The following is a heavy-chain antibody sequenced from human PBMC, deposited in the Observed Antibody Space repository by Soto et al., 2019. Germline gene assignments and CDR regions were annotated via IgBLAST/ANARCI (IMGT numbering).Heavy chain of an antibody. Sequence: QVQLVQSGAEVKKSGSSVKVSCKASGGTFNSHTISWLRQAPGQGLEWMGRFIPIVGIANYAQKVQGGRVTFTAVKSPNTAYMELSSLTSGDTAVYYCARDWATIGDNYYGMDVWGQGTTVIVS. D-gene: IGHD5-12*01. CDR1: GGTFNSHT. CDR3: ARDWATIGDNYYGMDV. J-gene: IGHJ6*01. CDR2: FIPIVGIA. V-gene: IGHV1-69*08.